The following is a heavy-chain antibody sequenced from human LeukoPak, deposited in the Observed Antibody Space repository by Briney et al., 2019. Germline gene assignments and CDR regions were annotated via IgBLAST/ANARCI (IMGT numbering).Heavy chain of an antibody. J-gene: IGHJ6*03. CDR3: ASSEDTAMVTPEGYYYYMDV. D-gene: IGHD5-18*01. V-gene: IGHV1-2*02. Sequence: ASVKVSCKASGYTFTGYYMHWVRQAPGQGLEWMGWINPNSGGTNYAQKFQGRVTMTRDTSISTAYMELSRLRSDDTAVYYCASSEDTAMVTPEGYYYYMDVWGKGTTVTISS. CDR2: INPNSGGT. CDR1: GYTFTGYY.